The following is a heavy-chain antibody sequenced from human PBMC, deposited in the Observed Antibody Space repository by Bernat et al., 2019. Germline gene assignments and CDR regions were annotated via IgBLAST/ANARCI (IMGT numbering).Heavy chain of an antibody. J-gene: IGHJ4*02. CDR2: ISGSGDST. D-gene: IGHD2-21*02. CDR3: AKDRRVVTGVGRQNFDH. Sequence: EVQLLESGGGLVQPGGSLRLSCAASGFTFSNYAMSWVRQAPGKGLEWVSTISGSGDSTYYADSVKGRFTISSDNSKNTLFLQMNSLRAEDTALYYCAKDRRVVTGVGRQNFDHWGQGSLVTVSS. CDR1: GFTFSNYA. V-gene: IGHV3-23*01.